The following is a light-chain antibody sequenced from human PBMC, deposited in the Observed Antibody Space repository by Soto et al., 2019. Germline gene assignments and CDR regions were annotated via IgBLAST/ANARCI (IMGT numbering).Light chain of an antibody. CDR2: EVG. J-gene: IGLJ1*01. V-gene: IGLV2-14*01. Sequence: QSALTQPASVSGSLGQSITISCTGSNSDVGGHNYVSWYQQHPGKAPKLMIYEVGIRPSGVSTRFSGSKSVNTASLTISGLQAEDEADYYCSSYTSTTLYGFGTGTKLTVL. CDR3: SSYTSTTLYG. CDR1: NSDVGGHNY.